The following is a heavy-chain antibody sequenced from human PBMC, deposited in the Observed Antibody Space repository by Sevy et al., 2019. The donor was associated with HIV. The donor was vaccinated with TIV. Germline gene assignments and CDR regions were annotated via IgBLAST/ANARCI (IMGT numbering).Heavy chain of an antibody. CDR2: ISGSGGST. Sequence: GGSLRLSCAASGFTFSSYAMSWVRQAPGKGLEWVSAISGSGGSTYYADSVKGRFTISRDNSKNTQYLQMNSLRAEDTAVYYCAKHNYDFWSGYYNWFDPWGQGTLVTVSS. D-gene: IGHD3-3*01. V-gene: IGHV3-23*01. CDR1: GFTFSSYA. J-gene: IGHJ5*02. CDR3: AKHNYDFWSGYYNWFDP.